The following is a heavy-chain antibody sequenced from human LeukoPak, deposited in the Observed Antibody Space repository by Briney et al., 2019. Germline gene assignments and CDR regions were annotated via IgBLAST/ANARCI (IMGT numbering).Heavy chain of an antibody. CDR3: ARSTVVGATIGDH. CDR2: INPNSGGT. V-gene: IGHV1-2*06. D-gene: IGHD1-26*01. CDR1: GYTFTGDY. Sequence: ASVKVSCKASGYTFTGDYMHWVRQAPGQGLEWLGRINPNSGGTSYAQKFLGRVTMTRDTSISTAYMKLTRLTSDDTAMYYCARSTVVGATIGDHWGQGTLVTVSS. J-gene: IGHJ4*02.